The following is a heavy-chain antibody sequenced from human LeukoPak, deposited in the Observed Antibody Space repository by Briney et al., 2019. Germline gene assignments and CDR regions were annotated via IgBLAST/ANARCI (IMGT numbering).Heavy chain of an antibody. CDR3: AKDINFYGGNSGGADY. CDR2: ISWDGGST. D-gene: IGHD4-23*01. CDR1: GFTFSSYG. V-gene: IGHV3-43*02. Sequence: GGTLRLSCAASGFTFSSYGMSWVRQAPGKGLEWVSLISWDGGSTYYADSVKGRFTISRDNSKNSLYLQMNSLRTEDTALYYCAKDINFYGGNSGGADYWGQGTLVTVSS. J-gene: IGHJ4*02.